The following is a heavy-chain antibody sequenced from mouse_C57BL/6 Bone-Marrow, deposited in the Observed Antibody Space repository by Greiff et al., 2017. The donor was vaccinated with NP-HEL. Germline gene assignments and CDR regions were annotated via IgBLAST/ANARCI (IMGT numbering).Heavy chain of an antibody. D-gene: IGHD1-1*01. J-gene: IGHJ4*01. CDR1: GYTSTSYW. CDR2: IYPGSGST. CDR3: TRSITTVVAPYAMDY. V-gene: IGHV1S22*01. Sequence: LQQPGSELVRPGASVKLSCKASGYTSTSYWMHWVKQRPGQGLEWIGNIYPGSGSTNYDEKFKSKATLTVDTSSSTAYMQLSSLTSEDSAVYYCTRSITTVVAPYAMDYCGQGTSVTVSS.